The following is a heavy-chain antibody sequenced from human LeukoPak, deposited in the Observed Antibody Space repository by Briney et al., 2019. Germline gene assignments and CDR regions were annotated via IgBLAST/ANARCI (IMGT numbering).Heavy chain of an antibody. CDR3: AGAGVDGDYDWGVDIRDY. J-gene: IGHJ4*02. CDR1: VYTVTGYY. D-gene: IGHD4-17*01. Sequence: ASVKVSCKSSVYTVTGYYMHWVRQAPGQGLEWMGWINPNSGGTNYAQKFQGRVTMTRDTSISTAYMELSRLRSDDTAVYYCAGAGVDGDYDWGVDIRDYWGQGTLVTVSS. V-gene: IGHV1-2*02. CDR2: INPNSGGT.